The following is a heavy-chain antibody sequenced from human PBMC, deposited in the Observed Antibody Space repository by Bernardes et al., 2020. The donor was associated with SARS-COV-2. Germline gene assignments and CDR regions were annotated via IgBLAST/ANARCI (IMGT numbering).Heavy chain of an antibody. V-gene: IGHV1-18*04. CDR1: RHTFTSYG. CDR3: ARHSLPHTVVIPQYLDY. J-gene: IGHJ4*02. Sequence: ASVKVSCKASRHTFTSYGITWVRQAPGQGLEWVGWINTYNGNTNYAQKFQGRVTMTTDTSTSTTYMELRSLRSDDTAIYYCARHSLPHTVVIPQYLDYWGQGTLVTVSS. CDR2: INTYNGNT. D-gene: IGHD2-21*01.